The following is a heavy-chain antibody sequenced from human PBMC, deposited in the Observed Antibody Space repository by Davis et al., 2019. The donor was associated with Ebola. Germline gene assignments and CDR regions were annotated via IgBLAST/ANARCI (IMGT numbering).Heavy chain of an antibody. CDR3: PGTLLQEHL. Sequence: GGSLRLSCTDSVITFSSYAMTWVRQAPGKGLEWVSAISGSGGSTYYADSVKGRFTISRDNSKNTLYLQMNSLSLHQGPIGLPPGTLLQEHLWG. V-gene: IGHV3-23*01. CDR1: VITFSSYA. J-gene: IGHJ6*01. CDR2: ISGSGGST.